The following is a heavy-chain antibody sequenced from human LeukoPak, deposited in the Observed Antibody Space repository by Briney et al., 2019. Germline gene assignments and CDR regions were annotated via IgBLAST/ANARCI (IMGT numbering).Heavy chain of an antibody. CDR3: ARGGGDYLYFDY. CDR2: MNPNSGNT. J-gene: IGHJ4*02. V-gene: IGHV1-8*02. D-gene: IGHD4-17*01. CDR1: GYTFTSYD. Sequence: VASVKVSCKASGYTFTSYDINWVRQATGQGLEWMGWMNPNSGNTGYAQKFQGRVTMTRDTSTSTVYMELSSLRSEDTAVYYCARGGGDYLYFDYWGQGTLVTVSS.